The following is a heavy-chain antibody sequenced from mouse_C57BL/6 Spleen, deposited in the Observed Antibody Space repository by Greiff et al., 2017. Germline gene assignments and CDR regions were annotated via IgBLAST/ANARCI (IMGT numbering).Heavy chain of an antibody. Sequence: QVQLKQPGAELVKPGASVKLSCKASGYTFTSYWMHWVKQRPGRGLEWIGRIDPNSGGTKYNEKFKSKATLTVDKPSSTAYMQLGSLTSEDSAVYYCARIEEDYAMDYWGQGTSVTVSS. CDR3: ARIEEDYAMDY. CDR1: GYTFTSYW. J-gene: IGHJ4*01. V-gene: IGHV1-72*01. CDR2: IDPNSGGT.